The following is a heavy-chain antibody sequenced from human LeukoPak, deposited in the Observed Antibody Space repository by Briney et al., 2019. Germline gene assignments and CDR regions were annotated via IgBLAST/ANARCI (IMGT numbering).Heavy chain of an antibody. CDR3: ARDRVGSGWPRPYYFEI. J-gene: IGHJ4*02. CDR2: INPNTGAT. D-gene: IGHD6-19*01. V-gene: IGHV1-2*02. Sequence: GASVKVSCKPSGYTFTGYYLHWVRQAPGQGPEWMGWINPNTGATTYSQKFQGRVTMTRDTSVSTGYMELRSLTSDDSAVYYCARDRVGSGWPRPYYFEIWGQGTLVTVSS. CDR1: GYTFTGYY.